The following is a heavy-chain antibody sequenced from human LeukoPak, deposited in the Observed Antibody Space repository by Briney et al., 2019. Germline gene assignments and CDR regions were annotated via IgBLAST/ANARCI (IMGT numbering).Heavy chain of an antibody. J-gene: IGHJ4*02. CDR2: ISSSSSYI. V-gene: IGHV3-21*01. Sequence: PGGSLRLSCAASGFTFSNYNMNWVRQAPGKGLEWVSSISSSSSYIYYADSVKGRFTISRDNAKNSLYLQMNSLRAEDTAVYYCARGLSGGLQGDFDYWGQGTLVTVSS. CDR1: GFTFSNYN. CDR3: ARGLSGGLQGDFDY. D-gene: IGHD2-15*01.